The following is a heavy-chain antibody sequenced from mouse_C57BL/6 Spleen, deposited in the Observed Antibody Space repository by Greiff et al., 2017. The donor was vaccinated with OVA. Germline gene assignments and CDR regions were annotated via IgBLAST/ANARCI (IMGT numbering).Heavy chain of an antibody. V-gene: IGHV5-12*01. CDR2: ISNGGGST. Sequence: EVMLVESGGGLVQPGGSLKLSCAASGFTFSDYYMYWVRQTPEKRLEWVAYISNGGGSTYYPDTVKGRFTISRDNAKNTLYLQMSRLKSEDTAMYYCASSVVATEDAMDYWGQGTSVTVSS. D-gene: IGHD1-1*01. CDR1: GFTFSDYY. CDR3: ASSVVATEDAMDY. J-gene: IGHJ4*01.